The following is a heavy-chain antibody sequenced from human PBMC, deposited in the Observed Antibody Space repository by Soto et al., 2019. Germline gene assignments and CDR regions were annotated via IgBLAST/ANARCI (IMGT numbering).Heavy chain of an antibody. CDR1: GFTFSSYA. Sequence: EVQLLESGGGLVQPGGSLRLSCAASGFTFSSYAMSWVRQAPGKGLEWVSAIRGSGGSTYYADSVKGRFTISRDNSKNTLYLQMNRLRAEDTAVYYCSKCFPVFWSGYCYGMDVWGQGTTVTVSS. V-gene: IGHV3-23*01. J-gene: IGHJ6*02. CDR3: SKCFPVFWSGYCYGMDV. CDR2: IRGSGGST. D-gene: IGHD3-3*01.